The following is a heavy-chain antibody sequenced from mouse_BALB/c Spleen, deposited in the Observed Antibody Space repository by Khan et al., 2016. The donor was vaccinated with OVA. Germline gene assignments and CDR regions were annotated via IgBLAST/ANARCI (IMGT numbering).Heavy chain of an antibody. J-gene: IGHJ3*01. CDR2: ISYSGRT. V-gene: IGHV3-2*02. CDR3: ASGRAY. CDR1: GYSITSDYA. Sequence: VQLKQSGPGLVKPSQSLSLTCTVTGYSITSDYAWNWIRQFPGNKLEWMGYISYSGRTSYTPSLKSRISITRDTSKNQFFLQLNSVTTEDTATYYCASGRAYWGQGTLVTVSA.